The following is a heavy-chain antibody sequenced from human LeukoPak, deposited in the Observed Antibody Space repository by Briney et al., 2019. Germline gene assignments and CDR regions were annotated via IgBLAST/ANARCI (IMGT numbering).Heavy chain of an antibody. CDR2: ISYDGSNK. CDR1: VFTFSSYG. CDR3: AKDQSPITFGGVIVHYYYYYGMDV. Sequence: GGSLRLSCAASVFTFSSYGMHWVRQAPGKGLEWVAVISYDGSNKYYADSVKGRFTISRDNSKNTLYLQMNSLRAEDTAVYYCAKDQSPITFGGVIVHYYYYYGMDVWGQGTTVTVSS. J-gene: IGHJ6*02. D-gene: IGHD3-16*02. V-gene: IGHV3-30*18.